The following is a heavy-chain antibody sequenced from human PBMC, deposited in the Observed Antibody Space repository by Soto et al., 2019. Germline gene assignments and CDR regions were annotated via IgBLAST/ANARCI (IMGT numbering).Heavy chain of an antibody. J-gene: IGHJ4*02. D-gene: IGHD3-10*01. CDR2: LIPIFGTT. CDR1: GGIFSTYA. CDR3: ARDRDDYGSGNYYNRIDF. V-gene: IGHV1-69*01. Sequence: QVQQVQSGAEVKKPGSSVKVPCKASGGIFSTYAISWLRPAPGPGLEGMGGLIPIFGTTNYAQRFQGRVPITADESTSTAYMELSRLRSEDTAVYYCARDRDDYGSGNYYNRIDFWGQGTLVTVSS.